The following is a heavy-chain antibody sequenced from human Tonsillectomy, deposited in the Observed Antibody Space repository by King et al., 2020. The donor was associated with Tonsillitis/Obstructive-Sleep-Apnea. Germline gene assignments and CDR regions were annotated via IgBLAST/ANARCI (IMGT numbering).Heavy chain of an antibody. CDR3: AVCSQGVGIAAAGTAWFDP. V-gene: IGHV3-11*05. Sequence: VQLVESGGGLVKPGGSLRLSCAASGFTFSDYYMSWIRQAPGKGLEWVSYISSSSSYTNYADSVKGRFTISRDNAKNSLYLQMNSLRAEDTAVYYCAVCSQGVGIAAAGTAWFDPWGQGTLVPVSS. CDR1: GFTFSDYY. J-gene: IGHJ5*02. CDR2: ISSSSSYT. D-gene: IGHD6-13*01.